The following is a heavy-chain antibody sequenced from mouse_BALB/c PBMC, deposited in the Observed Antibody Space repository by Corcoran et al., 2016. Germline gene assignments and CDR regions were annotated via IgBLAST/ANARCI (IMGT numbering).Heavy chain of an antibody. Sequence: EVQLQQSGPELVKPGASVKMSCKASGYTLTSYVMRWVKKKPGQGLEWIGYINPYNDGTKYNEKFKGKATLTSYKSSSTAYMELSSLTSEDSAVYYCARGGNYFDYWGQGTTLTVSS. CDR1: GYTLTSYV. J-gene: IGHJ2*01. V-gene: IGHV1S136*01. CDR2: INPYNDGT. D-gene: IGHD2-14*01. CDR3: ARGGNYFDY.